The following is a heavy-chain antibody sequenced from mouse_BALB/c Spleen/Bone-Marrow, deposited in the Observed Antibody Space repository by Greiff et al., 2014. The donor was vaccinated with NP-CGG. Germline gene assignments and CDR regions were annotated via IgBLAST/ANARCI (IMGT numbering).Heavy chain of an antibody. J-gene: IGHJ1*01. CDR1: GYTFTSYD. CDR3: ARGLLRYFHV. D-gene: IGHD2-3*01. V-gene: IGHV1S56*01. CDR2: IYPGDGST. Sequence: QVQLKESGPELGKPGALVKISCKASGYTFTSYDINWGKQRPGQGLEWIGWIYPGDGSTKYNEKFKGKATLTADKSSSTAYMQLSSLTSENSAVYFCARGLLRYFHVWGAGTTVTVSS.